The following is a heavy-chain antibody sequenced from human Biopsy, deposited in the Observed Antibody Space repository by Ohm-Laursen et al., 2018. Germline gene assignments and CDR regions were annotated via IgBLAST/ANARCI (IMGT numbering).Heavy chain of an antibody. V-gene: IGHV4-34*01. CDR1: GESFNGYY. CDR3: VRVVDYYDPYHYYALDV. J-gene: IGHJ6*02. D-gene: IGHD3-22*01. Sequence: SETLSLTCAVYGESFNGYYWSWICQTPGKGLEWIGEINHSGRTNYNPSLKSRVTISVDTSKNQFSLKVRSVTAADTAVYYCVRVVDYYDPYHYYALDVWGQGTTVTVSS. CDR2: INHSGRT.